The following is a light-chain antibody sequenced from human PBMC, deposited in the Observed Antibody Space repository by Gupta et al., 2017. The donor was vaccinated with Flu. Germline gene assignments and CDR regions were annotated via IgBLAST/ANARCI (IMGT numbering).Light chain of an antibody. V-gene: IGLV2-18*02. CDR1: SSDVGTYNR. Sequence: QSALTHPPPVSGSPGQSVPLPCTGTSSDVGTYNRVSWYQQSPGTAPKLMIYEVSNRPSGVPDRFSGSKSGNTASLTISGLQGEDEADYYCSSYTSSYTFVFGTGTKVTVL. CDR3: SSYTSSYTFV. J-gene: IGLJ1*01. CDR2: EVS.